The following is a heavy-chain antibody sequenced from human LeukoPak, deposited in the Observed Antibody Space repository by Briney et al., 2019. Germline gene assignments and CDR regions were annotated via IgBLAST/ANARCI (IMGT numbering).Heavy chain of an antibody. CDR1: GFTFTDYW. V-gene: IGHV3-7*01. D-gene: IGHD6-25*01. J-gene: IGHJ4*02. CDR2: INQAGTGK. CDR3: ARDRRSSAGSDF. Sequence: GGSLRLSCSASGFTFTDYWMSRVRQAPGGGLEWVANINQAGTGKYYLDSLKGRFSISRDNTRNSLFLQMHSLRADDTAVYYCARDRRSSAGSDFWGQGTRVTVSS.